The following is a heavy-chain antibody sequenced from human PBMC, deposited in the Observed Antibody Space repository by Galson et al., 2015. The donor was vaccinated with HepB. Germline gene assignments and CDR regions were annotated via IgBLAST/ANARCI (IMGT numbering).Heavy chain of an antibody. CDR3: AKSSTGQWYDAFHI. J-gene: IGHJ3*02. CDR1: GFTFTNYA. V-gene: IGHV3-23*01. Sequence: SLRLSCAASGFTFTNYAMSWVRQAPGKGLEWVSSLSGSGGSTYYADSVKGRFTISRDNSKNTLYLQMNSLRAEDTAVYHCAKSSTGQWYDAFHIWGQGTMVTVSS. CDR2: LSGSGGST. D-gene: IGHD6-19*01.